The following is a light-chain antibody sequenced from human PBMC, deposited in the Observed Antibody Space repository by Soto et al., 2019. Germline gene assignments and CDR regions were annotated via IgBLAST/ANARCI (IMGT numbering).Light chain of an antibody. CDR1: SSDVGGYDY. J-gene: IGLJ3*02. CDR2: EVS. V-gene: IGLV2-14*01. Sequence: QSVLTQPASVSGSPGQSITISCTGTSSDVGGYDYVSWYQHHPDKVPKLMIFEVSLRPSGVSSRFSGSKSGNTASLTISGLQAEDEGYYYCSSYTRSDTRVFGGGTQLTVL. CDR3: SSYTRSDTRV.